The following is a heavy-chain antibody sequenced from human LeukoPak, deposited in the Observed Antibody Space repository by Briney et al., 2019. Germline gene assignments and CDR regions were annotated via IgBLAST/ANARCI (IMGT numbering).Heavy chain of an antibody. CDR2: ISAYNGNT. CDR3: ARDRTYYYDSSGYYYNAFDI. D-gene: IGHD3-22*01. J-gene: IGHJ3*02. V-gene: IGHV1-18*01. Sequence: VKVSCKASGYTFTSYGISWVRQAPGQGLEWMGWISAYNGNTNYAQKLQGRVTMTTDTSTSTAYMELRSLRSGDTAVYYCARDRTYYYDSSGYYYNAFDIWGQGTMVTVSS. CDR1: GYTFTSYG.